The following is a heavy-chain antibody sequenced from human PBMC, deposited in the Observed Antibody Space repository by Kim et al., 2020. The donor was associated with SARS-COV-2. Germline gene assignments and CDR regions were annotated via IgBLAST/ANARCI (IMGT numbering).Heavy chain of an antibody. CDR1: GGSFSGYY. J-gene: IGHJ5*02. D-gene: IGHD3-3*01. V-gene: IGHV4-34*01. CDR3: ARGGKADDFWSGYYNWFDP. CDR2: INHSEST. Sequence: SETLSLTCAVYGGSFSGYYWSWIRQPQGKGLEWNGEINHSESTNYNPSLKSRVTISVDTSKNQFSLKLSSVTAADTAVYYCARGGKADDFWSGYYNWFDPWGQGTLVTVSS.